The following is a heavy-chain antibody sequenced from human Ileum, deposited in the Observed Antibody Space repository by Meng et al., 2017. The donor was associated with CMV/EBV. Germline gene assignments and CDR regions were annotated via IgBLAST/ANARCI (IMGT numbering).Heavy chain of an antibody. V-gene: IGHV3-74*03. CDR2: INTDGSTT. CDR1: FTFSNSG. J-gene: IGHJ4*02. CDR3: ARDVASAEYSSWGDDFDY. D-gene: IGHD3-16*01. Sequence: FTFSNSGMQWGRQAPGKGLVWLARINTDGSTTTYADSVKGRFTISRDNAKSTVYLQMNSLRAEDTAVYYGARDVASAEYSSWGDDFDYWGQGTLVTVSS.